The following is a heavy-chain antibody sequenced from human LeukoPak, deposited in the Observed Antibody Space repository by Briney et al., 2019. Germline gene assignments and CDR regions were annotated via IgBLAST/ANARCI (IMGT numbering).Heavy chain of an antibody. CDR2: IYYSGST. V-gene: IGHV4-59*01. D-gene: IGHD3-9*01. CDR3: ARLNLRYFVRSAYFDL. J-gene: IGHJ2*01. Sequence: SETLSLTCTVSGGSISSYYWSWIRQPPGKGLEWIGYIYYSGSTNYNPSLKSRITISVDTPKNQFSLKLSSVTAADTAVYYCARLNLRYFVRSAYFDLWGRGTLVTVSS. CDR1: GGSISSYY.